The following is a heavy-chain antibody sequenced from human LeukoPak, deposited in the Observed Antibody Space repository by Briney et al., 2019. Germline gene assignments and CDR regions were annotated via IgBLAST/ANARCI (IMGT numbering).Heavy chain of an antibody. CDR3: ARHVGYNWIGDAFDI. Sequence: SETLSLTCTVSGGSISSYYWSWIRQPPGKGLEWIGYIYYSGSTNYNPSLKSRVTISVDTSKIQFSLKLSSVTAADTAVYYCARHVGYNWIGDAFDIWGQGTMVTVSS. D-gene: IGHD1-20*01. V-gene: IGHV4-59*08. J-gene: IGHJ3*02. CDR1: GGSISSYY. CDR2: IYYSGST.